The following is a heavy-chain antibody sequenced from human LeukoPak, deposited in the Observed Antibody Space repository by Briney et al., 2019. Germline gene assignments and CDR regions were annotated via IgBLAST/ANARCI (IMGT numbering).Heavy chain of an antibody. J-gene: IGHJ4*02. Sequence: GGSLRLSCAASGFTFSMYVMSWVRQAPGKGLEWVASINEDGSQTYYVDSVKGRFTISRDNAKNSLYLQMNSLRAEDTAVYYCARDFLGFSDSWGQGTLVPVSS. CDR3: ARDFLGFSDS. CDR1: GFTFSMYV. V-gene: IGHV3-7*04. CDR2: INEDGSQT. D-gene: IGHD1-26*01.